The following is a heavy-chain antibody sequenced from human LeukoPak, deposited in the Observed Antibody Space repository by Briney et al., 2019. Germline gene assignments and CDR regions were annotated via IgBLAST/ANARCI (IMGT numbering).Heavy chain of an antibody. J-gene: IGHJ6*03. CDR2: IWYDGSNK. CDR3: ARRVGSSSSGGYYYYYYMDV. Sequence: GGSLRLSCAASGFTFSSYGMHWVRQAPGKGLEWVAVIWYDGSNKYYADSVKGRFTISRDNSKNTLCLQMNSLRAEDTAVYYCARRVGSSSSGGYYYYYYMDVWGKGTTVTVSS. CDR1: GFTFSSYG. V-gene: IGHV3-33*01. D-gene: IGHD6-6*01.